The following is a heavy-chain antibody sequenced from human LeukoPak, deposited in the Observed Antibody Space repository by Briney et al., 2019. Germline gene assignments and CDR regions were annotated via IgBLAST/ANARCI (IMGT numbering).Heavy chain of an antibody. J-gene: IGHJ5*02. V-gene: IGHV3-30*04. D-gene: IGHD6-13*01. CDR1: GFTFSSYA. CDR2: ISYDGSNK. CDR3: AREHSSWYVSWFDP. Sequence: GGSLRLSCAASGFTFSSYAMHWVRQAPGKGLEWVAVISYDGSNKYYADSVKGRFTISRDNSKNTLYLQMNSLRAEDTAVYYCAREHSSWYVSWFDPRGQGTLVTVSS.